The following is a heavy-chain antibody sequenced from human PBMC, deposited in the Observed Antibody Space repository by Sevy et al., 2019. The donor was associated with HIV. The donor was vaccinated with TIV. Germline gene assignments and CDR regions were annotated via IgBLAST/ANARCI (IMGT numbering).Heavy chain of an antibody. V-gene: IGHV3-21*01. J-gene: IGHJ3*02. Sequence: GGSLRLSCAGSGFTFSRSSMNWVRQTPGKGLEWVSSISSSSNYIYYADSVKGRFTISRDNAKNSLLLLMNSLRAEDTAVYYCARDKWEAYFDGSTSSHAFDIWGQGTLVTVSS. D-gene: IGHD3-22*01. CDR3: ARDKWEAYFDGSTSSHAFDI. CDR2: ISSSSNYI. CDR1: GFTFSRSS.